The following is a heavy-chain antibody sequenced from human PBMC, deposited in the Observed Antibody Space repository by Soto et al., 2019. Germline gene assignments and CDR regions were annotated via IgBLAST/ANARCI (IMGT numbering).Heavy chain of an antibody. V-gene: IGHV1-24*01. Sequence: QVQLVQSGAEVKKPGASVKVSCKVSGYTLTELSMHWRRQAPGKGLEWMGGFDPEDGETIYAQKVQGSVTMTEDTSTHTAYMELSSLRSENTAVYSCATAWTRGYYPEYFQHWGQGTLVTVSS. CDR3: ATAWTRGYYPEYFQH. CDR2: FDPEDGET. D-gene: IGHD3-22*01. CDR1: GYTLTELS. J-gene: IGHJ1*01.